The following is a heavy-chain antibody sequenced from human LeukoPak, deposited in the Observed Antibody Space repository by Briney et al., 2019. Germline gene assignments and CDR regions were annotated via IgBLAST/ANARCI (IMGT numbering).Heavy chain of an antibody. Sequence: GGSLRLFCAASGFTFSSYGTHWVRQAPGKGLEWVAFIRYDGSNKYYADSVKGRFTISRDNSKNTLYLQMNSLRAEDTAVYYCAKEGYSSSWYYYYYMDVWGKGTTVTVSS. J-gene: IGHJ6*03. D-gene: IGHD6-13*01. CDR1: GFTFSSYG. CDR3: AKEGYSSSWYYYYYMDV. CDR2: IRYDGSNK. V-gene: IGHV3-30*02.